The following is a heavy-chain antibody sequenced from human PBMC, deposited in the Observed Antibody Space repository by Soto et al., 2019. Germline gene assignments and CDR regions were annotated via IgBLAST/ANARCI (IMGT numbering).Heavy chain of an antibody. CDR3: AKRPLAGSGWTFDY. CDR2: ISYSGNK. J-gene: IGHJ4*02. D-gene: IGHD6-19*01. V-gene: IGHV3-30*02. CDR1: GFTFNTHG. Sequence: GGSLRLSCSASGFTFNTHGMHWVRQSPGKGLEWVSYISYSGNKYYADSVQGRFTISRDDSKNTVFLQINSLRTEDTAVYYCAKRPLAGSGWTFDYWGQGXPVTVSS.